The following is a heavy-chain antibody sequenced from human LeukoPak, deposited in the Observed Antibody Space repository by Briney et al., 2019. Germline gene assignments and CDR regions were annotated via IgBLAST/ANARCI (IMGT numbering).Heavy chain of an antibody. V-gene: IGHV1-18*01. Sequence: ASVKVSCKASGYTFTSYGISWVRQAPGQGLEWMGWISAYNGNTNYAQKLQGRVTMTTDTSPSTAYMELRSLRSDDTAVYYCARDPYYYDSSGYPFDYWGQGTLVTVSS. CDR3: ARDPYYYDSSGYPFDY. CDR2: ISAYNGNT. J-gene: IGHJ4*02. CDR1: GYTFTSYG. D-gene: IGHD3-22*01.